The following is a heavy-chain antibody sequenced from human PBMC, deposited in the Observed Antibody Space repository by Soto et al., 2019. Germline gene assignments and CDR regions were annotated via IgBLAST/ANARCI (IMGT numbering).Heavy chain of an antibody. Sequence: EVQLVESGGGLVQPGGSLRLSCAASGFTFSSYSMNWVRQAPGKGLEWVSYISSSSSTIYYADSVKGRFTISRDNAKNSLYLTINRLRAAATAVYYCANAFDYGYYNVWGKGTTVTVSS. J-gene: IGHJ6*04. CDR3: ANAFDYGYYNV. V-gene: IGHV3-48*01. CDR1: GFTFSSYS. CDR2: ISSSSSTI. D-gene: IGHD4-17*01.